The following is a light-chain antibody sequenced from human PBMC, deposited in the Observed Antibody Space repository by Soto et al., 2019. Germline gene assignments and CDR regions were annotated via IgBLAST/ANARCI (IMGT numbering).Light chain of an antibody. CDR3: LQDYTYPLT. Sequence: AIQMTQSPSSLSASVGDRVTITCRASQGIKNDLGWYQQKPGKAPKILIYAASSLQSGVPSRFSSSGSRTDFTLTIISLQPDDFATYYCLQDYTYPLTFGQGTKVDIK. V-gene: IGKV1-6*01. CDR1: QGIKND. J-gene: IGKJ1*01. CDR2: AAS.